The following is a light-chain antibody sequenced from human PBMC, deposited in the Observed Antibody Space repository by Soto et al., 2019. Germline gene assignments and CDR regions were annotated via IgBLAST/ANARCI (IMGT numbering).Light chain of an antibody. CDR2: DAS. Sequence: DIQMTQSPSTLSASVGDRVTITCRASQSISSWLAWYQQKPGKAPKLLIYDASSLESGVPSRFSGSGSGTEFTLSISSLQPDDFATYCCQQYNIYFPITFGQGTRLEIK. CDR1: QSISSW. J-gene: IGKJ5*01. V-gene: IGKV1-5*01. CDR3: QQYNIYFPIT.